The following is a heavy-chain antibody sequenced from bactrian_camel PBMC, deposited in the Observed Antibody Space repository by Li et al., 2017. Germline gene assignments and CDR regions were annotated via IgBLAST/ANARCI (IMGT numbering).Heavy chain of an antibody. CDR3: AAEGPVSRCTYGGALAPGEKSY. CDR1: YSSSSYC. D-gene: IGHD7*01. J-gene: IGHJ4*01. V-gene: IGHV3S68*01. CDR2: LHTSEGRA. Sequence: HVQLVESGGGSVQDGGSLTLSCGYSSSSYCMAWFRQAPGKEREGVALLHTSEGRATYVDAVRGRFTISQDSAKRILYLQMDNLKPEDTAMYYCAAEGPVSRCTYGGALAPGEKSYWSQGTQVTVS.